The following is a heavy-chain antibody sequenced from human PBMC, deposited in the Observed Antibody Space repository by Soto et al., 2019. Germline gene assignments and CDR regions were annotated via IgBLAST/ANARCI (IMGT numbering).Heavy chain of an antibody. J-gene: IGHJ3*02. CDR3: ARRSGGIAVAGTGAFDI. CDR1: GGSISSSSYY. Sequence: SETLSLTCTVSGGSISSSSYYWGWIRQPPGKGLEWIGSIYYSGSTYYNPSLKSRVTISVDTSKNQFSLKLSSVTAADTAVYYCARRSGGIAVAGTGAFDIWGQGTMVTVSS. D-gene: IGHD6-19*01. CDR2: IYYSGST. V-gene: IGHV4-39*01.